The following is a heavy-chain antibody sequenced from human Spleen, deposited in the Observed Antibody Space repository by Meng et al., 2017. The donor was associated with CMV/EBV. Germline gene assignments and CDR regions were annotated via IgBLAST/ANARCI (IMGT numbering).Heavy chain of an antibody. CDR1: GYIFTGYY. V-gene: IGHV1-2*02. D-gene: IGHD1-26*01. CDR3: ASGGEKGSYTDF. J-gene: IGHJ4*02. Sequence: CKASGYIFTGYYRHWVRQAPGQGLEWMGWIDPKGGVTNYAQTFQGRVTMTRDTSINTAYMQLNWLTYDDTAVFYCASGGEKGSYTDFWGQGTLITVSS. CDR2: IDPKGGVT.